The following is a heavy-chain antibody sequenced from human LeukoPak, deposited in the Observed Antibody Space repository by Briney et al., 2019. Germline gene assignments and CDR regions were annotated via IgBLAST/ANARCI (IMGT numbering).Heavy chain of an antibody. CDR1: GGSISSYY. Sequence: SETLSLTCTVSGGSISSYYWSWIRQPPGKGLEWIGYIYYSGSTNYNPSLKSRVTISVDTSKNQFSLKLSSVTAADTALYYCARDTFGYCSGGSCYSRGFDPWGQGTLVTVSS. V-gene: IGHV4-59*01. CDR2: IYYSGST. D-gene: IGHD2-15*01. CDR3: ARDTFGYCSGGSCYSRGFDP. J-gene: IGHJ5*02.